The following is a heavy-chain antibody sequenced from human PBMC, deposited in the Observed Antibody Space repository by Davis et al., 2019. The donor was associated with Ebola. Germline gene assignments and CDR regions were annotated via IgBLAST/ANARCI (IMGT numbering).Heavy chain of an antibody. V-gene: IGHV4-39*01. CDR3: ARQGWSGYSLRHWLDP. CDR1: GGSILSSSSY. CDR2: IYYSGIT. D-gene: IGHD3-3*01. J-gene: IGHJ5*02. Sequence: SETLSLTCTVPGGSILSSSSYWGWIRQPPRKGLEWIGSIYYSGITYYNPSLKSRVTISVDTSKNQFSLKLRSVTAADTAVYYCARQGWSGYSLRHWLDPWGRGTLVTVSS.